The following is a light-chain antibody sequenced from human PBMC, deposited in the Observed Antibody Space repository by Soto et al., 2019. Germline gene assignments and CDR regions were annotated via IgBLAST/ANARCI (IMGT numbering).Light chain of an antibody. J-gene: IGLJ3*02. CDR1: SSDIGGYNF. V-gene: IGLV2-14*01. Sequence: QSALTQPASVSGSPGQSITISCTGTSSDIGGYNFVSWYRQHPGKAPKLIIFDVSDRPSGVSNRFSGSKSGHTASLTISGLQAEEEADYYCSSYTTTSALVVFGGGTKLTVL. CDR3: SSYTTTSALVV. CDR2: DVS.